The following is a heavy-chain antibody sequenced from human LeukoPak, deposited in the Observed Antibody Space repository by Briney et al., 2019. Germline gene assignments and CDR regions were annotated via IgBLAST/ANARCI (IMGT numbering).Heavy chain of an antibody. CDR2: ISGSGGST. Sequence: GGSLRLSCVASGFSFTKYWMTWARQAPGKGLEWVSAISGSGGSTYYADSVKGRFTISRDNSKNTLYLQMNSLRAEDTAVYYCATSYSGSYGRSFDYWGQGTLVTVSS. CDR3: ATSYSGSYGRSFDY. D-gene: IGHD1-26*01. CDR1: GFSFTKYW. V-gene: IGHV3-23*01. J-gene: IGHJ4*02.